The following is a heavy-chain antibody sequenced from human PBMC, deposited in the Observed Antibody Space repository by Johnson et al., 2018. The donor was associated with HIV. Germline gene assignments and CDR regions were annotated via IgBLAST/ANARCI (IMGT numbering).Heavy chain of an antibody. CDR3: AKALWLAEKFDAFDI. J-gene: IGHJ3*02. V-gene: IGHV3-7*02. D-gene: IGHD6-19*01. Sequence: VQLVESGGGVVQPGRSLRLSCAASRFTFSNYWKSWVRQAPGKGLEWVANIKHDGGEKYYVDSVKGRFTISRDNAKNTLYLEMNSLRAEETAVYYCAKALWLAEKFDAFDIWGQGTMVSVSS. CDR2: IKHDGGEK. CDR1: RFTFSNYW.